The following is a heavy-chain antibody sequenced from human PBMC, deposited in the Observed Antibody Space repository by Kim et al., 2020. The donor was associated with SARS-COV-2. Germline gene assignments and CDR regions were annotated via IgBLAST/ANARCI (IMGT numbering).Heavy chain of an antibody. CDR2: ISYHGRNK. Sequence: GGSLRLSCVASGFTFSSSAMHWVRQAPGEGLEWMALISYHGRNKYYAESVKGRFTISRDNSKNTLYLQMNSLRAEDTAVYYCANGGSGWNYFDYWGQGTLVTVSS. J-gene: IGHJ4*02. D-gene: IGHD6-19*01. CDR3: ANGGSGWNYFDY. CDR1: GFTFSSSA. V-gene: IGHV3-30*04.